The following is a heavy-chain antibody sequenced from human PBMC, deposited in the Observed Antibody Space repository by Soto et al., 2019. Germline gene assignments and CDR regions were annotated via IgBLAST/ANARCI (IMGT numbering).Heavy chain of an antibody. D-gene: IGHD3-3*01. CDR1: GYPFTSYD. V-gene: IGHV1-8*01. CDR3: ARVPQIHYDFWSGYINATSWFDP. Sequence: VASVKVSFKASGYPFTSYDINLVRQATGQGLEWTAWMNPNSGNTGYAQKFQGRVTMTRNTSISTAYMELSSLRSEDTAVYYCARVPQIHYDFWSGYINATSWFDPWGQGTMVTVSS. J-gene: IGHJ5*02. CDR2: MNPNSGNT.